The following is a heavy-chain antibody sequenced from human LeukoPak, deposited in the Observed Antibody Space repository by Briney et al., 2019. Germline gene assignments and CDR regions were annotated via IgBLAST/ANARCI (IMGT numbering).Heavy chain of an antibody. D-gene: IGHD3-3*01. J-gene: IGHJ4*02. Sequence: SETLSLTCTVSGDSISSSTYYWGWIRQPPGKGLEWIGSIYYSGSTYYNPSFKSRVTISVDTSKNQFSLKLRSVSDADTAVYYCARQGDFWSGYPSDYWGQGTLVTVSS. CDR3: ARQGDFWSGYPSDY. CDR1: GDSISSSTYY. V-gene: IGHV4-39*01. CDR2: IYYSGST.